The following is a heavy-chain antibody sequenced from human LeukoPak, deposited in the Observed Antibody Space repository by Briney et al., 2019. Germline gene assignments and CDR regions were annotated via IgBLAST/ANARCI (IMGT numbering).Heavy chain of an antibody. CDR1: GGSISITTYY. Sequence: SETLSLTCTVSGGSISITTYYWGWIRQPPGRGLEWIGNIYYSGSTYYNPSLKSRVTISVDTSKNQFSLKLSSVTAADTAVYYCARDYMVRGVIDYWGQGTLVTVSS. J-gene: IGHJ4*02. CDR2: IYYSGST. V-gene: IGHV4-39*07. D-gene: IGHD3-10*01. CDR3: ARDYMVRGVIDY.